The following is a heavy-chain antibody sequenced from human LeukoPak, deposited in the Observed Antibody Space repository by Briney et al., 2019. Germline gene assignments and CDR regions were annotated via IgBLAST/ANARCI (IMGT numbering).Heavy chain of an antibody. D-gene: IGHD6-25*01. CDR3: ARATAAFDY. Sequence: GGSLRLSCAASGFTFSSYSMNWVRQAPGKGLEWVSSISSSSSDIYYADSVKGRFTISRDNAMNSLYLQMDSLRAEDTAVYYCARATAAFDYWGQGTLVTVSS. CDR2: ISSSSSDI. J-gene: IGHJ4*02. CDR1: GFTFSSYS. V-gene: IGHV3-21*01.